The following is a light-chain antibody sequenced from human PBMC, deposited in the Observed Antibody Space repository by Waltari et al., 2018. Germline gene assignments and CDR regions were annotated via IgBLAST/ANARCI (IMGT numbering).Light chain of an antibody. CDR2: DAS. V-gene: IGKV3-20*01. J-gene: IGKJ1*01. CDR1: QRVGRT. Sequence: LTQSPSPLALPPGDRATLSCRASQRVGRTLAWYQQRPGQAPRPLIYDASSRATGIPDRFSGSGSGTDFSLTISRLEPEDFAVYYCWKYGTRPATFGQGTKVEVK. CDR3: WKYGTRPAT.